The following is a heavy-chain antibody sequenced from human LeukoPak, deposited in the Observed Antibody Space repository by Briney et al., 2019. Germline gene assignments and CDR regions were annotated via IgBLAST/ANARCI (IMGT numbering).Heavy chain of an antibody. V-gene: IGHV3-7*01. J-gene: IGHJ3*02. Sequence: GGSLRLSCAASGFTFSSYWMSWVRQAPGKGLEWVANIKQDGSEKYYVDSVKGRFTISRDNAKNSLYLQMNSLRAEDTAVYYCARDIGLYSGSYYWVLTGSNDAFDIWGQGTMVTVSS. D-gene: IGHD1-26*01. CDR2: IKQDGSEK. CDR3: ARDIGLYSGSYYWVLTGSNDAFDI. CDR1: GFTFSSYW.